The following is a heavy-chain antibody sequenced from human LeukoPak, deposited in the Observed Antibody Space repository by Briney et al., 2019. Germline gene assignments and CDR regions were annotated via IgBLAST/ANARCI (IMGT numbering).Heavy chain of an antibody. J-gene: IGHJ4*02. CDR2: ISAYNGNT. Sequence: ASVKVSCKASGYTFTSYGISWVRQAPGQGLEWMGWISAYNGNTNYAQKLQGRVTMTTETSTSTAYMELRSLRSDDTAVYYCARDQITYYYGSGSYYNVPGDYWGQGTLVTVSS. CDR1: GYTFTSYG. V-gene: IGHV1-18*04. CDR3: ARDQITYYYGSGSYYNVPGDY. D-gene: IGHD3-10*01.